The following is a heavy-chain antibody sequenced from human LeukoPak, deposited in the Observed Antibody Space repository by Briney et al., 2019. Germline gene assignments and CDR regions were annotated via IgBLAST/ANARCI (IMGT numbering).Heavy chain of an antibody. CDR1: GFTFSSYA. CDR2: ISGSGGST. D-gene: IGHD3-10*01. Sequence: GGSLRLSCAASGFTFSSYAMSWVRQAPGKGLEWVSAISGSGGSTYYADSVKGRFTISRDNSKNTLYLQMNSLRAEDTALYYCAKATYYYGSGSYYYYFDYWGQGTLVTVSS. J-gene: IGHJ4*02. V-gene: IGHV3-23*01. CDR3: AKATYYYGSGSYYYYFDY.